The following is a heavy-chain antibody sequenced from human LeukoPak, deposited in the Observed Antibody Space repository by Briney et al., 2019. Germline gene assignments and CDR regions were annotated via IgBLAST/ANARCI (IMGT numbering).Heavy chain of an antibody. CDR2: IWYDGSNK. Sequence: GGSLRLSCAASGFTFSSHGMHWVRQAPGKGLEWAAFIWYDGSNKYYADSVKGRFTISRDNSKNTLYLQMNSLRAEDTAVYYCAKGGYNYGIDYWGQGTLVTGSS. CDR3: AKGGYNYGIDY. CDR1: GFTFSSHG. J-gene: IGHJ4*02. D-gene: IGHD5-18*01. V-gene: IGHV3-30*02.